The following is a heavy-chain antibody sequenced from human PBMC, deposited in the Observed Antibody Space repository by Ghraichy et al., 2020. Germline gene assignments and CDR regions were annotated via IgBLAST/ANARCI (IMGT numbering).Heavy chain of an antibody. CDR1: GGSISSSSYY. CDR2: IYYSGST. J-gene: IGHJ4*02. Sequence: GVLNISCTVSGGSISSSSYYWGWIRQPPGKGLEWIGSIYYSGSTYYNPSLKSRVTISVDTSKNQFSLKLSSVTAADTAVYYCARQRGSSSWGGDFDYWGQGTLVTVSS. CDR3: ARQRGSSSWGGDFDY. V-gene: IGHV4-39*01. D-gene: IGHD6-13*01.